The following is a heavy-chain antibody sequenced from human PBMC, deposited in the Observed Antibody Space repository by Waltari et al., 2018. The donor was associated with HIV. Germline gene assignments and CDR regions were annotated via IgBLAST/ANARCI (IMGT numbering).Heavy chain of an antibody. V-gene: IGHV4-59*01. CDR3: ARDWCSGGSCSGSDF. CDR2: IHHSGIT. D-gene: IGHD2-15*01. Sequence: QVQLQESGPGLVKPSETLSLTCSVSGASISDYYWSWIRQPPGKALEWLGYIHHSGITNYDPSLKSRVTISVDTSKNQFALKLRSVTAADTAVYYCARDWCSGGSCSGSDFWGQGTPVTVSS. CDR1: GASISDYY. J-gene: IGHJ4*02.